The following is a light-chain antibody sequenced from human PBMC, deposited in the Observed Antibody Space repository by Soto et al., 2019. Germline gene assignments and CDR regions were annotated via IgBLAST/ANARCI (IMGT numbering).Light chain of an antibody. J-gene: IGKJ2*01. CDR2: DAS. CDR3: KQYDNLPVT. Sequence: DIQMTQSPSSLSASVGDRVTITCQASQDISNYLNWYQQKPGKAPKLLIYDASNLETGVPSRFSESGSETYFNFTISSLQPEDIATYYCKQYDNLPVTFGQGTKLEIK. V-gene: IGKV1-33*01. CDR1: QDISNY.